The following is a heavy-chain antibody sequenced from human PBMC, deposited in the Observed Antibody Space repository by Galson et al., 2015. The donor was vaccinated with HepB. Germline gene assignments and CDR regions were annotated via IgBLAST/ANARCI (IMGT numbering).Heavy chain of an antibody. J-gene: IGHJ4*02. Sequence: ETMSLTCTVSGGSISSSSYYWGWIRQPPGKGLEWIGSIYYSWSTYYNPTLKSRVTISVDTSKNQFSLKLSSVTAADTAVYYCARDCRDSSSWHGAVYCYWGQGTLVTVSS. CDR2: IYYSWST. V-gene: IGHV4-39*07. D-gene: IGHD6-13*01. CDR3: ARDCRDSSSWHGAVYCY. CDR1: GGSISSSSYY.